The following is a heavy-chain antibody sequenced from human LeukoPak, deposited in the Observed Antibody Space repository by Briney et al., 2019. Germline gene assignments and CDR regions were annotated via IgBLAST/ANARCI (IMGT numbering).Heavy chain of an antibody. CDR1: GGSMSPYH. D-gene: IGHD6-19*01. CDR3: ARAVSGRFDY. V-gene: IGHV4-59*08. CDR2: IYYSGST. Sequence: ETLSLTCTVSGGSMSPYHWGWIRQPPGKGLEWTGYIYYSGSTNYNPSLKSRVTISVDTSKNQFSLKLSSVTAADTAIYYCARAVSGRFDYWGQGTLVTVSS. J-gene: IGHJ4*02.